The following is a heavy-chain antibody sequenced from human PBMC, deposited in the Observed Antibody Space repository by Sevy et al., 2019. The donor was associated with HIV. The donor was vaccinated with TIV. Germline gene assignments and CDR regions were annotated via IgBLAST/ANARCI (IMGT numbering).Heavy chain of an antibody. CDR1: GFTFSSYA. D-gene: IGHD1-26*01. CDR2: ISGSGGST. CDR3: AKTLVGAPTGGFQH. V-gene: IGHV3-23*01. J-gene: IGHJ1*01. Sequence: VGSLRLSCAASGFTFSSYAMSWVRQAPGKGLEWVSAISGSGGSTYYADSVKGRFTISRDNSKNTLYLQMNSLRAEDTAVYYCAKTLVGAPTGGFQHWGQGTLVTVSS.